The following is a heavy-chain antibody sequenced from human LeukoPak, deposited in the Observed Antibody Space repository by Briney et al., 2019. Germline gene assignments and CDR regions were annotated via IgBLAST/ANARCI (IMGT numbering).Heavy chain of an antibody. D-gene: IGHD5-18*01. V-gene: IGHV4-38-2*02. CDR2: IYHSGST. CDR3: ARDGGYSYDYFDY. J-gene: IGHJ4*02. CDR1: GYSISSGYY. Sequence: SETLSLTCTVSGYSISSGYYWGWIRQPPGKGLEWIGSIYHSGSTYYNPSLKSRVTISVDTSKNQFSLKLSSVTAADTAVYYCARDGGYSYDYFDYWGQGTLVTVSS.